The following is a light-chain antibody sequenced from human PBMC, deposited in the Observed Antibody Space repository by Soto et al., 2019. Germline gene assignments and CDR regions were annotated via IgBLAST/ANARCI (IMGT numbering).Light chain of an antibody. CDR2: TTS. CDR3: LQHNSYPRT. Sequence: QITHSTSAVSASVGDRVNITCRASQGISNYLAWFQQRPGKVPKRLIYTTSTLQSGVPSRFSGSRSGTEFTLTISSLQPEDIATYYCLQHNSYPRTFGGGTKVDIK. CDR1: QGISNY. J-gene: IGKJ4*01. V-gene: IGKV1-17*03.